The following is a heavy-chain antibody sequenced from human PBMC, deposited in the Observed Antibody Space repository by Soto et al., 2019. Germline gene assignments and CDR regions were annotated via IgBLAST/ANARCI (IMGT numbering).Heavy chain of an antibody. CDR3: AGGGLNGKDDYSGMDV. CDR2: INHSGST. Sequence: PSETLSLTCAVYGGSFSGYYWSWIRQPPGKGLEWIGEINHSGSTNYNPSLKSRVTISVDTSKNQFSLKLSSATAADTAVYYCAGGGLNGKDDYSGMDVWAKGTA. J-gene: IGHJ6*04. V-gene: IGHV4-34*01. CDR1: GGSFSGYY.